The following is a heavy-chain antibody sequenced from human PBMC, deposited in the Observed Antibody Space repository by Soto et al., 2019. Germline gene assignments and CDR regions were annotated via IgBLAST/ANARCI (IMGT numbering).Heavy chain of an antibody. CDR1: SGSISSSRLH. D-gene: IGHD1-26*01. Sequence: TLSHTCTVYSGSISSSRLHSGWIRQPHGKVLQRLASIKYSGTTFYNPSLKSRVTLSVDTSKNQFALKLSSVTAAETAVYYCARHGITGSYYDAFEIWGQGT. J-gene: IGHJ3*02. CDR2: IKYSGTT. CDR3: ARHGITGSYYDAFEI. V-gene: IGHV4-39*01.